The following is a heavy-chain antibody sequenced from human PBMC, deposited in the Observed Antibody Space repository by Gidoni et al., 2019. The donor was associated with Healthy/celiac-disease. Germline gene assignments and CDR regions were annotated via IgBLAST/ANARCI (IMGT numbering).Heavy chain of an antibody. CDR3: ARGIHYYDSSGYYPPYWYFDL. J-gene: IGHJ2*01. D-gene: IGHD3-22*01. Sequence: QVQLQESGPGLVKPSETLSLTCTVSGGSISSYYWSWIRQPPSKGLEWIGYIYYSGSTNYNPSLKSRVTISVDTSKNQFSLKLSSVTAADTAVYYCARGIHYYDSSGYYPPYWYFDLWGRGTLVTVSS. CDR2: IYYSGST. V-gene: IGHV4-59*01. CDR1: GGSISSYY.